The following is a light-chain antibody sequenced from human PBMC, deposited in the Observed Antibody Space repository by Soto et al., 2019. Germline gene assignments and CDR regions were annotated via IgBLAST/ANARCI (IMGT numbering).Light chain of an antibody. CDR3: QQRSTWLK. CDR1: HSVQSNY. Sequence: VWGQVPCSLSLYVGEIAAPSSMGXHSVQSNYVAWYQQTPGQATXAPIYXASNRATGIPAMFSGSGCGTDITITISSLEPEDVAVYYCQQRSTWLKVGQGTKVEI. CDR2: XAS. J-gene: IGKJ1*01. V-gene: IGKV3-11*01.